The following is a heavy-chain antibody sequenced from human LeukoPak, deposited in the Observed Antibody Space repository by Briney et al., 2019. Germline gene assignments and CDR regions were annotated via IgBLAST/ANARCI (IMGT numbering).Heavy chain of an antibody. CDR1: GGSLSSYY. V-gene: IGHV4-4*07. J-gene: IGHJ4*02. D-gene: IGHD5-12*01. CDR2: IYTSGST. Sequence: SETLSLTCTVSGGSLSSYYCSWIRQPAGKVLEWIGRIYTSGSTNYNPSLKSRVTMSVDTSKNQFSLKLSSVTAADTAVYFCASQRYSGYFLHCWGQGTLVTVSS. CDR3: ASQRYSGYFLHC.